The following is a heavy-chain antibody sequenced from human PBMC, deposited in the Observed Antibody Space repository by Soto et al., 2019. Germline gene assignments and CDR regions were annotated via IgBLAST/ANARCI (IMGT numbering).Heavy chain of an antibody. D-gene: IGHD2-2*01. CDR2: ISAYNGNT. V-gene: IGHV1-18*04. CDR1: GYTFTSYG. CDR3: ARVELIVVVPAALGMDV. Sequence: ASVKVSCKASGYTFTSYGISWVRQAPGRGLEWMGWISAYNGNTNYAQKLQGRVTMTTDTSTSTAYMELRSLRSDDTAVYYCARVELIVVVPAALGMDVWGQGTTVTVSS. J-gene: IGHJ6*02.